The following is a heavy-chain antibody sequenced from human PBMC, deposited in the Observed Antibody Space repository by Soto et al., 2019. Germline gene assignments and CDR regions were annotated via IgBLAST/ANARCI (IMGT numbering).Heavy chain of an antibody. J-gene: IGHJ4*02. V-gene: IGHV3-23*01. CDR1: GFTFSTFA. CDR3: AKDTYVALGDY. D-gene: IGHD3-16*01. CDR2: LSGSGGTI. Sequence: EEQLLESGGGLVQPGGSLRLSCAASGFTFSTFAMSWVRQAPGKGLEWVSALSGSGGTIYYADSVKGRFTISRDNSKNTLYLQMNSLRVEDTSVYYCAKDTYVALGDYWGQGTLVTVSS.